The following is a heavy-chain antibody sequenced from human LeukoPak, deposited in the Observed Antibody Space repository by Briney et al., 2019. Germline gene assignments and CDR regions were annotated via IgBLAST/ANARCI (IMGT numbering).Heavy chain of an antibody. Sequence: SETLSLTCTVSGGSISSSYWSWIRQPPGKALEWIGYVYYSGSTNYNPSLKSRVTISVDTSKNQFSLRLSSVTAADTAVYYCAKWRSGFDSWGQGTLVTVSS. J-gene: IGHJ4*02. CDR1: GGSISSSY. CDR3: AKWRSGFDS. D-gene: IGHD2-8*01. CDR2: VYYSGST. V-gene: IGHV4-59*01.